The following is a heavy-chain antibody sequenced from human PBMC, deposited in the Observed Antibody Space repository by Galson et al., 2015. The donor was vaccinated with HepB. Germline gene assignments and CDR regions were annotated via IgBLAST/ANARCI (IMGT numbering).Heavy chain of an antibody. Sequence: SVKVSCKASGYTFTSYGISWVRQAPGHGLEWMGWISGNNGNTNYAQKLQGRVTMTTDTSTSTAYMELSSLRSDDTAVYYCARVGRERYYESSGYKPGAFDIWGQGTMVTVSS. D-gene: IGHD3-22*01. V-gene: IGHV1-18*01. J-gene: IGHJ3*02. CDR3: ARVGRERYYESSGYKPGAFDI. CDR2: ISGNNGNT. CDR1: GYTFTSYG.